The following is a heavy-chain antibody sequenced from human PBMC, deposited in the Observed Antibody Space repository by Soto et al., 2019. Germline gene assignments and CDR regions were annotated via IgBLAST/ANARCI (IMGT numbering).Heavy chain of an antibody. Sequence: QVQLQQWGAGLLKPSETLSLTCAVYGGSVSSGSYYWSWIRQPPGKGLEWIGEMSHSGGTHFNPSLKSRVTISVDTSKNQFSLKMSFVTAADTALYYCARVERGTATTVVDAFDIWSPGTMVTVSS. D-gene: IGHD1-1*01. V-gene: IGHV4-34*01. J-gene: IGHJ3*02. CDR2: MSHSGGT. CDR3: ARVERGTATTVVDAFDI. CDR1: GGSVSSGSYY.